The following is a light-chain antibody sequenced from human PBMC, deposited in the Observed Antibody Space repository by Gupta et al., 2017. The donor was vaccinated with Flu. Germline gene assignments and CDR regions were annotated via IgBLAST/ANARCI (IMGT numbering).Light chain of an antibody. CDR2: GAS. J-gene: IGKJ2*03. V-gene: IGKV3-20*01. CDR3: QQYGSAPMYS. Sequence: IVLPQSPGTLSLSPGERATLSCRASQSVSSSYLAWYQQKPGQAPRLIIYGASSRATGIPDRFSGSGSGTDFTRTISRLEPEDFAVYYCQQYGSAPMYSFGQGTKLEIK. CDR1: QSVSSSY.